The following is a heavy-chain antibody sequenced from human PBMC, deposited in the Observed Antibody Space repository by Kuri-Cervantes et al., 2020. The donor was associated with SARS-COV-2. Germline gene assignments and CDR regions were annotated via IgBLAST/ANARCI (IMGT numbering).Heavy chain of an antibody. D-gene: IGHD3-16*01. V-gene: IGHV4-34*01. Sequence: SETLSLTCAVYGGSFSGYYWSWIRQPPGKGLEWIGEINHSGSTNYNPSLKSRVTISVDTSKNQFSLKLSSETAADTAVYYCARGRSFVGNWGQGTLVTVSS. J-gene: IGHJ4*02. CDR1: GGSFSGYY. CDR2: INHSGST. CDR3: ARGRSFVGN.